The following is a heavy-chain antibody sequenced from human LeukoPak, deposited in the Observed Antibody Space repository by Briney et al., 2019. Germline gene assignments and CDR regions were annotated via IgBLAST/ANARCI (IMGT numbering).Heavy chain of an antibody. Sequence: GGSLRLSCAASGFTFSSYWMSWVRQAPGKGLEWVANIKQDGSEKYYVDSVKGRFTISRDNAKNSLYLQMNSLRAEDTAVYYCAKGASSGWLLYWFAPWGQGTLVTVSS. CDR3: AKGASSGWLLYWFAP. D-gene: IGHD6-19*01. CDR1: GFTFSSYW. CDR2: IKQDGSEK. J-gene: IGHJ5*02. V-gene: IGHV3-7*03.